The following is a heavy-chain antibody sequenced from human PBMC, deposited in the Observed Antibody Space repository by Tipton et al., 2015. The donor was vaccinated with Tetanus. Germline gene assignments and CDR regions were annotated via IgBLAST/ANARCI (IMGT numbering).Heavy chain of an antibody. D-gene: IGHD3-10*01. CDR3: ARRLGPLTVVCIWYFDL. CDR2: IYPGDSDT. Sequence: QSGPEVKKPGESLKISCKSSGYSFGIYWLAWVRQMPGKGLEWMGIIYPGDSDTRYSPSFEGQVTISVDKSIATAYLQWSSLKASDTAMYYCARRLGPLTVVCIWYFDLWGRGTQVTVSS. CDR1: GYSFGIYW. V-gene: IGHV5-51*01. J-gene: IGHJ2*01.